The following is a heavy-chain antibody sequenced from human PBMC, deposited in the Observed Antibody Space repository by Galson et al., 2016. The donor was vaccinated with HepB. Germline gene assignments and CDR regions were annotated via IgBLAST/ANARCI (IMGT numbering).Heavy chain of an antibody. Sequence: SLRLSCAASGFTFSNYGMSWVRQAPGKGLEWVSAVSGSGDNTYYADSVKGRFTISRDNSRNTVYVQINSLRAEDTAIYYCTMISWSTSSGYNWFDPWGQGTLVTVSS. CDR2: VSGSGDNT. CDR1: GFTFSNYG. J-gene: IGHJ5*02. CDR3: TMISWSTSSGYNWFDP. D-gene: IGHD3-22*01. V-gene: IGHV3-23*01.